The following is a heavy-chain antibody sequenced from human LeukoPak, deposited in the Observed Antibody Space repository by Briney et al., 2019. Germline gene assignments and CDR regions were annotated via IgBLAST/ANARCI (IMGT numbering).Heavy chain of an antibody. CDR1: GYTFTNYD. Sequence: ASVKVSCKASGYTFTNYDINWVRQATGQGLEWMGWMNPNSGNTGYAQNFQGRVTITRNTSISTAYMELSSLRSDDTAVYFCARAPSWGGLTSGSYYFDYWGQGALVTVSS. D-gene: IGHD3-16*01. CDR3: ARAPSWGGLTSGSYYFDY. J-gene: IGHJ4*02. V-gene: IGHV1-8*03. CDR2: MNPNSGNT.